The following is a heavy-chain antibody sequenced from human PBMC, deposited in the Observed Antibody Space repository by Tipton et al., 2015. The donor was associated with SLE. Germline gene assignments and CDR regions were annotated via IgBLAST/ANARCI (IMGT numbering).Heavy chain of an antibody. Sequence: LRLSCTVSGDSISNYYWSWIRLPPGKGLEWIGCIYYSGNTNYNPSLKSRVTISVDTSKNQFSLNLSSVTAADTAVYYCARDLSGAHYDLWGRGTLVTVSS. J-gene: IGHJ2*01. CDR3: ARDLSGAHYDL. D-gene: IGHD3-9*01. CDR2: IYYSGNT. CDR1: GDSISNYY. V-gene: IGHV4-59*01.